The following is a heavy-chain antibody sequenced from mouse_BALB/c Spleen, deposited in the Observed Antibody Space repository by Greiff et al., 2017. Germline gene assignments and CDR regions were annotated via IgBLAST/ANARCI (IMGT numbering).Heavy chain of an antibody. V-gene: IGHV5-9-4*01. D-gene: IGHD1-1*01. J-gene: IGHJ1*01. Sequence: DVKLVESGGGLVKPGGSLKLSCAASGFTFSSYAMPWVRQSPEKRLEWVAEISSGGSYTYYPDTVTGRFTISSDNAKNTLCLEMRSLRAEDTDMYYCARDQGYCGSSPWYFDVWGAGTTVTVSS. CDR3: ARDQGYCGSSPWYFDV. CDR2: ISSGGSYT. CDR1: GFTFSSYA.